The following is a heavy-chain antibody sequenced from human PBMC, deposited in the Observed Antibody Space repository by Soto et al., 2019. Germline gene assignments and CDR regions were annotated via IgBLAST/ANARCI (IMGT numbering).Heavy chain of an antibody. CDR3: ARAPEILRFQNWFDP. CDR2: ISAYNGNT. J-gene: IGHJ5*02. Sequence: GASVKLSCKASGYTFTSYGISWVRQAPGQGLEWMGWISAYNGNTNYAQKLQGRVTMTTDTSTSTAYMELRSLRSDDTAVYYCARAPEILRFQNWFDPWGQGTLVTVSS. V-gene: IGHV1-18*01. D-gene: IGHD3-3*01. CDR1: GYTFTSYG.